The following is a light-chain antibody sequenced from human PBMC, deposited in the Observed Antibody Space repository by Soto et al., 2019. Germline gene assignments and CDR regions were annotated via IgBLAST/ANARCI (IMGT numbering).Light chain of an antibody. CDR1: QSISSAY. J-gene: IGKJ5*01. Sequence: EIVLTQSPGILSLSLGERVTLSCRASQSISSAYIAWYQQKPGQTPRLLIYGPHTRAAGIPDRFSGSGSGTDFTLTINRLEPEDFAVYCCQQYGSLPITFGQGTRLEIK. V-gene: IGKV3-20*01. CDR2: GPH. CDR3: QQYGSLPIT.